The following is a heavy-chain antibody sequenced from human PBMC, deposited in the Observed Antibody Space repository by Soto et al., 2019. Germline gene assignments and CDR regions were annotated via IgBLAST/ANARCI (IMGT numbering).Heavy chain of an antibody. CDR1: GGSFSGYY. V-gene: IGHV4-34*01. CDR3: ARGDSGYDIFDY. Sequence: SETLSLTCAVYGGSFSGYYWSWIRQPPGKGLEWIGEINHSGSTNYNPSLKSRVTISVDTPKNQFSLKLSSVTAADTAVYYCARGDSGYDIFDYWGQGTLVTVSS. CDR2: INHSGST. D-gene: IGHD5-12*01. J-gene: IGHJ4*02.